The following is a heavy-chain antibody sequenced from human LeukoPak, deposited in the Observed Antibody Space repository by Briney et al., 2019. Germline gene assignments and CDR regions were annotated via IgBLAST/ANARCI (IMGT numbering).Heavy chain of an antibody. CDR1: GGSISSYY. V-gene: IGHV4-4*07. Sequence: SETLSLTCTVSGGSISSYYWSWIRQPAGKGLEWIGRVYTSGSTNYNPSLKSRVTMSIDTSKNQFSLKLSSVTAADTAVYYCARKGKLGDAFDIWGQGTMVTVSS. CDR3: ARKGKLGDAFDI. D-gene: IGHD3-16*01. CDR2: VYTSGST. J-gene: IGHJ3*02.